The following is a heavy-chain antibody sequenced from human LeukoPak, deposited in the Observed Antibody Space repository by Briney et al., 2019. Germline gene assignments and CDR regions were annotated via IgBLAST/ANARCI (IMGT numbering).Heavy chain of an antibody. J-gene: IGHJ4*02. Sequence: GGPLRLSCAASGFTFSTYSMNWVRQAPGKGLEWVSSISSSSTYIYYADSVKGRFTISRDNAKNSLYLQMDNLRAEDTAVYYCVRWGYYSNYDYWGQGTLVTVSS. V-gene: IGHV3-21*01. D-gene: IGHD4-11*01. CDR3: VRWGYYSNYDY. CDR1: GFTFSTYS. CDR2: ISSSSTYI.